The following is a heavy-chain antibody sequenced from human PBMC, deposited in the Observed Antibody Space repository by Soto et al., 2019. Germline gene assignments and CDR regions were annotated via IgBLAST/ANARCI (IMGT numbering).Heavy chain of an antibody. CDR3: AKERNSFDGTGYPGDC. J-gene: IGHJ4*02. Sequence: QVQLVESGGGVVQPGRTLRLSCAASGFTFSSFGMHWVRQAPGKGLEWVAVMSYDGTTKYYADSVKGRFMISRDNSKNMLYLQMNSLRAEDTAVYYCAKERNSFDGTGYPGDCWGQGTLLTVSS. CDR2: MSYDGTTK. D-gene: IGHD3-9*01. CDR1: GFTFSSFG. V-gene: IGHV3-30*18.